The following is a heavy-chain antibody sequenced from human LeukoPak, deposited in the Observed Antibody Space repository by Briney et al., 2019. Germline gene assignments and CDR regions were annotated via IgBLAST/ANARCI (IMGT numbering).Heavy chain of an antibody. CDR2: ISSSSYHI. J-gene: IGHJ4*01. D-gene: IGHD3-22*01. Sequence: PGGSLRLSCAASGFTFTSYSMIWVRQAPGKGLEWVSSISSSSYHIYYTDSVKCRFTISRDNAKNSVSLQMNSLRVEDAAVYYCARRLYDSSGFRLPFDYWGQGTLVTVSS. CDR3: ARRLYDSSGFRLPFDY. V-gene: IGHV3-21*01. CDR1: GFTFTSYS.